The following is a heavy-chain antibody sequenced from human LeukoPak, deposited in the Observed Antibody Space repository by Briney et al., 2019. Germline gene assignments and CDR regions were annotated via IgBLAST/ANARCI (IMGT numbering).Heavy chain of an antibody. V-gene: IGHV3-30*18. CDR1: GFTFSSYG. D-gene: IGHD4-17*01. Sequence: GGSLRLSCAASGFTFSSYGMHWVRQAPGKGLEWVAVISYDGSNRYYADSVKGRFTISRDNSKNTLYLQMNSLRAEDTAVYYCAKEHDYGDYYYFNYWGQGTLVTVSS. CDR3: AKEHDYGDYYYFNY. J-gene: IGHJ4*02. CDR2: ISYDGSNR.